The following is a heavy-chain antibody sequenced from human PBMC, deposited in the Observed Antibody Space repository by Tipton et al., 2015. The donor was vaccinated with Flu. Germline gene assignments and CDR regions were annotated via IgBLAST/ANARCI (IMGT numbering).Heavy chain of an antibody. CDR1: GYTFTSYD. D-gene: IGHD3-3*01. CDR2: TNPNSGNT. J-gene: IGHJ5*02. V-gene: IGHV1-8*01. CDR3: ARLGYDFSSGYSNWFDP. Sequence: QVQLVQSGAEVKKPGASVKVSCKASGYTFTSYDINWVRQATGQGLEWMGWTNPNSGNTGYAQKFQGRVTMTRTTSISTAYMELNSLRSEDTVVYYCARLGYDFSSGYSNWFDPWGQGTLVTVSS.